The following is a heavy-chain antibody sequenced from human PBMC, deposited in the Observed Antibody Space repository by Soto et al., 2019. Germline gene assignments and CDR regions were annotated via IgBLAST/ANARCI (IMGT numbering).Heavy chain of an antibody. CDR2: ISGSGGST. V-gene: IGHV3-23*01. Sequence: GGSLRLSCAASGFTFGSYAMSWVRQAPGEGLEWVSAISGSGGSTYYADSVKGRFTISRDNSKNTLYLQMSSLTAEDTAVYYCAKKAAGLYYFDYGGQGTLFTVSS. CDR3: AKKAAGLYYFDY. D-gene: IGHD6-13*01. CDR1: GFTFGSYA. J-gene: IGHJ4*02.